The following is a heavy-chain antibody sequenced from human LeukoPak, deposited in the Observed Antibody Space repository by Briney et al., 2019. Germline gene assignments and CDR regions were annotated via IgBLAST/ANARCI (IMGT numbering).Heavy chain of an antibody. J-gene: IGHJ3*02. CDR2: ISSSSSYI. V-gene: IGHV3-21*01. D-gene: IGHD2-21*01. CDR1: GFTFSSYS. CDR3: ARDRDWVDVFDI. Sequence: GGSLRLSCAASGFTFSSYSMNWVRQAPGKGLEWVSSISSSSSYIYYADSVKGRFTISRDNAKNSLYLQMNSLRAEDTAVYYCARDRDWVDVFDIWGQGTMVTVSS.